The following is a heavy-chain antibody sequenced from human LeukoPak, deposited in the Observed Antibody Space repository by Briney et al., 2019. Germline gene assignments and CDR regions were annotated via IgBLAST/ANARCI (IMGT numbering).Heavy chain of an antibody. V-gene: IGHV1-2*02. CDR1: GYTFTGYY. CDR2: IDPNSGGT. Sequence: ASVKVSCKASGYTFTGYYMHWVRQAPGQGLEWMGWIDPNSGGTNYAQKFQGRVTMTRDTSISTAYMELSRLTSDDTAVYYCARVPGYSSDKRSLSWFDPWGQGSLVTVSS. D-gene: IGHD6-19*01. J-gene: IGHJ5*02. CDR3: ARVPGYSSDKRSLSWFDP.